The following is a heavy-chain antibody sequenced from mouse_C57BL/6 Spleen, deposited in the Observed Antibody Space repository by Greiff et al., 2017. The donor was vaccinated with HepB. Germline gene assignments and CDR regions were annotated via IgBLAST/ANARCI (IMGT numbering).Heavy chain of an antibody. CDR2: ISYDGSN. J-gene: IGHJ3*01. D-gene: IGHD2-5*01. Sequence: EVQLQQSGPGLVKPSQSLSLTCSVTGYSITSGYYWNWIRQFPGNKLEWMGYISYDGSNNYNPSLKNRISITRDTSKNQFFLKLNSVTTEDTATYYCASDAYYSNAWFAYWGQGTLVTVSA. V-gene: IGHV3-6*01. CDR3: ASDAYYSNAWFAY. CDR1: GYSITSGYY.